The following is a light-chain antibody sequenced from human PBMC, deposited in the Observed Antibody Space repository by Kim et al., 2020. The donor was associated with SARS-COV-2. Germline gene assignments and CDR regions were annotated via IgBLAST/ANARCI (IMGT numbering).Light chain of an antibody. CDR3: SSYTSSSTYV. CDR2: DVS. Sequence: GQSITISCSGTSSDVAGYKYVSWYQQHPGKAPKLMIYDVSKRPSGVSNRFSGSKSGNTASLTISGLQAEDEADYYCSSYTSSSTYVFGTGTQLTVL. CDR1: SSDVAGYKY. J-gene: IGLJ1*01. V-gene: IGLV2-14*04.